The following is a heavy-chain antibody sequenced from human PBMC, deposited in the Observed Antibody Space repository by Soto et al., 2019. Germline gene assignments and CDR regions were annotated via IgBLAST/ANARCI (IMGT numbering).Heavy chain of an antibody. D-gene: IGHD2-2*02. Sequence: QVQLVQSGAEVKKPGSSVKVSCKASGGTFSSYAISWVRQAPGQGLEWMGGIIPIFGTANYAQKFQGRVTITADESTSPAYMELSSLRSEDTAVYYCARAIVVVPAAIHNWFDPWGQGTLVTVSS. V-gene: IGHV1-69*01. CDR2: IIPIFGTA. J-gene: IGHJ5*02. CDR3: ARAIVVVPAAIHNWFDP. CDR1: GGTFSSYA.